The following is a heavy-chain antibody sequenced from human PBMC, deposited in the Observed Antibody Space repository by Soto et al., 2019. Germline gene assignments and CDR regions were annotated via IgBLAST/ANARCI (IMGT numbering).Heavy chain of an antibody. CDR2: INPDSDNT. D-gene: IGHD2-2*01. V-gene: IGHV1-8*01. CDR1: GYTVTNYD. Sequence: ASVKVSCKTSGYTVTNYDINWVRQAAGQGLEWMGWINPDSDNTGYAQKFQGRVTMTRDTSISTAYMELNSLRSEDTAVYYCARGRRYCTTTSCYPPALFPYGMDVWGKGTTVTVSS. CDR3: ARGRRYCTTTSCYPPALFPYGMDV. J-gene: IGHJ6*04.